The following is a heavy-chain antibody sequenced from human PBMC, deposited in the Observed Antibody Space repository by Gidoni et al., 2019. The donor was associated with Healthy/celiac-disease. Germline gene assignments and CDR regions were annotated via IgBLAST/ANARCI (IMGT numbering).Heavy chain of an antibody. J-gene: IGHJ4*02. Sequence: QVQLAQSGAEAKKPGASVKVSCTASGYTFTGYHMHWVRQAPGQGHEWMGWINPNSGGTNYAQKFQGRVTMTRDTSISTAYMELSRLRSDDTAVYYCARVVTPQTIGRGYYFDYWGQGTLVTVSS. V-gene: IGHV1-2*02. CDR3: ARVVTPQTIGRGYYFDY. CDR2: INPNSGGT. D-gene: IGHD4-4*01. CDR1: GYTFTGYH.